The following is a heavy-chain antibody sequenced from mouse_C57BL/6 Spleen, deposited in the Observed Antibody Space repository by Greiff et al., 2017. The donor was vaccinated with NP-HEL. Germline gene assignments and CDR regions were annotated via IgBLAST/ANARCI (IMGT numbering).Heavy chain of an antibody. V-gene: IGHV1-59*01. Sequence: QVQLQQPGAELVRPGTSVKLSCKASGYTFTSYWMHWVKQRPGQGLEWIGVIDPSDSYTNYNQKFKGKATLTVDTSSSTAYMQLSSLTSEDSAVYYCARSGDYSNRSCDDWGQGTTRTVSA. D-gene: IGHD2-5*01. CDR1: GYTFTSYW. CDR3: ARSGDYSNRSCDD. J-gene: IGHJ2*01. CDR2: IDPSDSYT.